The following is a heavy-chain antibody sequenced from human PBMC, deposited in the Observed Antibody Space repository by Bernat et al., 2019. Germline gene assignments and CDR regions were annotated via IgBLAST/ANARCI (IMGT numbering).Heavy chain of an antibody. Sequence: EVQLVESGGGLVQPGGSLRLSCAASGLTFSSFWMHWVRQAPGKGLVWVSRVNGDGSSKSYADSVKGRFTISRDNAKNTLYLQMNSLRAEDTAVYYCAKAEYSSSSRHFDYWGQGTLVTVSS. V-gene: IGHV3-74*01. CDR2: VNGDGSSK. CDR1: GLTFSSFW. CDR3: AKAEYSSSSRHFDY. D-gene: IGHD6-6*01. J-gene: IGHJ4*02.